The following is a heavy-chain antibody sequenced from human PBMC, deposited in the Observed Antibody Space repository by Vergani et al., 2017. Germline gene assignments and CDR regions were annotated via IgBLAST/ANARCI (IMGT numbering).Heavy chain of an antibody. CDR3: VRDTYSYDSSGYYPSGGMDV. J-gene: IGHJ6*02. Sequence: ELQLVESGGGLVQPGGSLRLSCAASGFTFSSYWMHWVRQAPGKGLVWVSRINSDGSSTTYADSVKGRFTISRDNAKNTLYLQMNSLRAEDTAVYYCVRDTYSYDSSGYYPSGGMDVWGQGTTVTVSS. CDR1: GFTFSSYW. D-gene: IGHD3-22*01. CDR2: INSDGSST. V-gene: IGHV3-74*01.